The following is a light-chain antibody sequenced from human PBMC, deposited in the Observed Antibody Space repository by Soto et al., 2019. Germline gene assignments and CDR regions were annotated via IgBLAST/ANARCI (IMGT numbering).Light chain of an antibody. CDR3: CSYAGTFTYV. Sequence: QSALTQPRSVSGSPGQSVTISCTGTSSDVGGYSYVSWYQQHPDKAPKVMIHDVSKRPSGVPDRFSGSKSGNTASLTISGLQAEDEADYYCCSYAGTFTYVFGTGTKVTV. CDR1: SSDVGGYSY. CDR2: DVS. J-gene: IGLJ1*01. V-gene: IGLV2-11*01.